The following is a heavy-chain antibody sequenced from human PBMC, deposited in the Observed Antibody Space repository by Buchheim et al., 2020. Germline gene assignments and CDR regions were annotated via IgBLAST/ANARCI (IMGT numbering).Heavy chain of an antibody. J-gene: IGHJ6*02. CDR3: AKGTVGTGDYYYGMDV. V-gene: IGHV3-23*01. Sequence: EVQLLESGGGLVQPGGSLRLSCAASGFTFSSYAMSWVRPAPGKGLEWVSAISGSGGSTYYAEPVKGRFTISRDNSKNTLYMQMNSLRAEDTAVYYCAKGTVGTGDYYYGMDVWGQGTT. CDR1: GFTFSSYA. CDR2: ISGSGGST. D-gene: IGHD1-26*01.